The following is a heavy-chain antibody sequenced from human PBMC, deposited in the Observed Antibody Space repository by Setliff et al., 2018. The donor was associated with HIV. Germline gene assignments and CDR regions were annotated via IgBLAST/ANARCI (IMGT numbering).Heavy chain of an antibody. CDR3: ARSRAAGFDY. D-gene: IGHD6-13*01. V-gene: IGHV3-30*04. J-gene: IGHJ4*02. Sequence: GGSLRLSCAVSGFTFSSYTMHWVRQAPGKGLEWVAVFSSDGSTKFYADSVKGRFTISRDNAKNSLYLQMNSLRAEDTAVYYCARSRAAGFDYWGQGTLVTVSS. CDR1: GFTFSSYT. CDR2: FSSDGSTK.